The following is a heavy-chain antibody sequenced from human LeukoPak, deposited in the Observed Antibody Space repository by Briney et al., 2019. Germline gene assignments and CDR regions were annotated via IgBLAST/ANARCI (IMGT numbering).Heavy chain of an antibody. Sequence: GGSLRLSCAASGFRFSSYAMSWVRQAPGKGLEWVTAISGSGTATYYADSVKGRFTISRDNSKNTVFLQMNSLRAEDTAFYYCAKDGAWLRFDDWGQGILVTVAS. J-gene: IGHJ4*02. CDR3: AKDGAWLRFDD. CDR1: GFRFSSYA. V-gene: IGHV3-23*01. CDR2: ISGSGTAT. D-gene: IGHD5-12*01.